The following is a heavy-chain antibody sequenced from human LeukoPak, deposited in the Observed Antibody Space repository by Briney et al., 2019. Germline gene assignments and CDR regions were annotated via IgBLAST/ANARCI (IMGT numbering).Heavy chain of an antibody. CDR2: CHTSGST. D-gene: IGHD2-2*01. J-gene: IGHJ4*02. CDR1: GDSIRSHY. Sequence: SETLSLTCSVSGDSIRSHYWSWIRQPAGKGLEWIGRCHTSGSTNYNPSLKTRVTMSVDTSKNQFSLRLSSVTAADTAVYYCAREGTYCSRTSCYDSFLDYWGQGTLVTVSS. CDR3: AREGTYCSRTSCYDSFLDY. V-gene: IGHV4-4*07.